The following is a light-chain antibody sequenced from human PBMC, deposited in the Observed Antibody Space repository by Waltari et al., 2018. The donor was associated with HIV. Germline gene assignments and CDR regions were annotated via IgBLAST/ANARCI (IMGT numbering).Light chain of an antibody. V-gene: IGLV2-14*03. CDR2: DVS. CDR1: SSAVGGYNY. CDR3: SSYTSSSPVV. Sequence: QSALTQPASVSGSPGQSITISCTGTSSAVGGYNYVPWYQQHPGKAPKLMIYDVSNRPSGVSNRFSGSKSGNTASLTISGLQAEDEADYYCSSYTSSSPVVFGGGTKLTVL. J-gene: IGLJ2*01.